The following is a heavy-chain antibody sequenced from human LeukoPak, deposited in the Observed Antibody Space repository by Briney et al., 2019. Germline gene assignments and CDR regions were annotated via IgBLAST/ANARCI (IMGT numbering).Heavy chain of an antibody. CDR1: GGSFSGYY. Sequence: PSETLSLTCAVYGGSFSGYYWSWIRQPPGKGLEWIGEINHSGSTNYNPSLKSRVTISVDTSKNRFSLKLSSVTAADTAVYYCARAVPPPADYWGQGTLVTVSS. J-gene: IGHJ4*02. D-gene: IGHD4-17*01. CDR3: ARAVPPPADY. CDR2: INHSGST. V-gene: IGHV4-34*01.